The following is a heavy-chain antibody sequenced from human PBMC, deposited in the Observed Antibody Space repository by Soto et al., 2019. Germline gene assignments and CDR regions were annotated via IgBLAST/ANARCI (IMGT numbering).Heavy chain of an antibody. D-gene: IGHD2-2*01. V-gene: IGHV1-69*12. CDR2: VIPIFGAA. CDR3: ARHVPAAGYYHGMDV. CDR1: GGTFSSYA. J-gene: IGHJ6*02. Sequence: QVQLVQSGAEVKKPGSSVKVSCKASGGTFSSYAISWVRQAPGQGLGRMGGVIPIFGAAKYAQKFQGRVTITADESTSTAYMELSSLRSEDTAVYYCARHVPAAGYYHGMDVWGQGTTVTVSS.